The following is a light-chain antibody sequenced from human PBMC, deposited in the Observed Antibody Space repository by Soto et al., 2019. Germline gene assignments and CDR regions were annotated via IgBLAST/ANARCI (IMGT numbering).Light chain of an antibody. J-gene: IGKJ2*01. CDR1: QSISSY. Sequence: DIQMTQSPSSLSASVGDRVTITCRASQSISSYLNWYQQKPGKAPKLLIYDASNLRSGVPSRFSGSGSGTHFTLTISSLQPEDFATYYCQQSYSAPRYTFGQGTKLEIK. CDR3: QQSYSAPRYT. V-gene: IGKV1-39*01. CDR2: DAS.